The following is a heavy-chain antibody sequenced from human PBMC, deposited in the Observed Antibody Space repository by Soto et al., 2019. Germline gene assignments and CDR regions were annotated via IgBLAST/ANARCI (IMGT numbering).Heavy chain of an antibody. V-gene: IGHV1-8*01. CDR1: GYTFTSYD. CDR3: AKGKERDYYDSSGPV. J-gene: IGHJ4*02. Sequence: GASVKVSCKASGYTFTSYDINWVRQATGQGFEWMGWMNPNSGNTGYAQKFQGRVTMTRDTSITTAYMELSSLRAEDTAVYYCAKGKERDYYDSSGPVWGQGTLVTVSS. D-gene: IGHD3-22*01. CDR2: MNPNSGNT.